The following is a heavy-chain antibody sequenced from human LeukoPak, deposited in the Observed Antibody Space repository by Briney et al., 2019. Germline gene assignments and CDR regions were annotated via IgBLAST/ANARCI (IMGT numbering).Heavy chain of an antibody. CDR1: GFTFSSYA. D-gene: IGHD2-2*01. CDR3: ARGSSTHGEYYFDY. Sequence: PGGSLRLSCAASGFTFSSYAMSWVRQAPGKGLEWVSAISGSGGSTYYADSVKGRFTISRDNAKNSLYLQMNSLRAEDTAVYYCARGSSTHGEYYFDYCGQGTLVTVSS. CDR2: ISGSGGST. J-gene: IGHJ4*02. V-gene: IGHV3-23*01.